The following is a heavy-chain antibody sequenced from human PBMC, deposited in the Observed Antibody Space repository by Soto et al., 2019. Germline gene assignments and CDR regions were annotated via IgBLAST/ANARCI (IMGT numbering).Heavy chain of an antibody. J-gene: IGHJ3*01. CDR2: VHSGGTTT. V-gene: IGHV3-74*01. Sequence: GGSMRLSCAASGLTFAYYWMHWVRQAPGKGLVWVSRVHSGGTTTTYADSVKGRFTISRDNARNTVSLQMSSLRAEDTAIYYSARGDRGGFDLWGHGTMVTVSS. D-gene: IGHD3-10*01. CDR3: ARGDRGGFDL. CDR1: GLTFAYYW.